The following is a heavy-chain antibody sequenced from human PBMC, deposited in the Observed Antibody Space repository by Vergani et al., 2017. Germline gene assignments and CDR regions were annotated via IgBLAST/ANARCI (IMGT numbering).Heavy chain of an antibody. Sequence: QLQLQESGPGLVKPSATLSLTCSVSGASIRSSNYYSGWIRQPPGKWLEWIASIYYSGSTYYNPSLKSRVTISVDTSKNQFSLKLSSVTAADTAVYFCARHSTVEWLVKLGWIDPWGQGILVTVSS. CDR2: IYYSGST. CDR3: ARHSTVEWLVKLGWIDP. J-gene: IGHJ5*02. D-gene: IGHD6-19*01. CDR1: GASIRSSNYY. V-gene: IGHV4-39*01.